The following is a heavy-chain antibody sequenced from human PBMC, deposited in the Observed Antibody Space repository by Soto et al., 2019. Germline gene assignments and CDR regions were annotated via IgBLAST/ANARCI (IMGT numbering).Heavy chain of an antibody. D-gene: IGHD1-1*01. CDR3: SKNGTTGFAS. Sequence: QVQLVQSGPELKKPGASVKVSCKTSGYSFHNSGISWVRQAPGQGLEWMGWISVFNGYAHYAQKFQGRVIMTADTFTTTAYLELRGLRADDTAMYYCSKNGTTGFASWGQGTPVTVSS. CDR2: ISVFNGYA. V-gene: IGHV1-18*01. CDR1: GYSFHNSG. J-gene: IGHJ5*01.